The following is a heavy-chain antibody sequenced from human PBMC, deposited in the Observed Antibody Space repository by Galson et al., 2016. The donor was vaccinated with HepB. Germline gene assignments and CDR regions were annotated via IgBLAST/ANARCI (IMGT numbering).Heavy chain of an antibody. D-gene: IGHD3-10*01. CDR1: GLSFSSHD. CDR3: ARGAWYGSTETGY. V-gene: IGHV3-33*08. CDR2: IHYDGIAT. Sequence: SLRLSCAASGLSFSSHDMHWVRQVPVKGLEWVAVIHYDGIATFYADSVKGRFTISRDTSTNTLYLQMNSLTAEDPAVYYCARGAWYGSTETGYWGQGTLVTVSS. J-gene: IGHJ4*02.